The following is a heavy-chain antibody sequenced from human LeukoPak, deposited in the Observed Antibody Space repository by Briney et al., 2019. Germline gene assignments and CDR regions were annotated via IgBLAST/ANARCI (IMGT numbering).Heavy chain of an antibody. D-gene: IGHD3-10*01. CDR3: AKDVVAASIALLRGVGDDAFDI. Sequence: PGGSLRLSCAASGFTFDDYAMHWVRQAPGKGLEWVSLISGDGVSTFYADSVKGRFTISRDDNKNSLYLQMNSLRTVDTALYYCAKDVVAASIALLRGVGDDAFDIWGQGTMVTVSS. CDR2: ISGDGVST. J-gene: IGHJ3*02. CDR1: GFTFDDYA. V-gene: IGHV3-43*02.